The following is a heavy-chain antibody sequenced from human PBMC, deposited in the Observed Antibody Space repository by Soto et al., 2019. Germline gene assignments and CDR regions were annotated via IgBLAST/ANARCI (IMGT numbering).Heavy chain of an antibody. CDR1: GYTFTRYW. D-gene: IGHD4-17*01. CDR3: ARTTDYGGNSRFSFDY. Sequence: GESLMISCKGAGYTFTRYWIGWVRQMPGKRLECWGIIYPGDSDTRYSPSFQGQVTISADKSINTAYLQCSSLKASATAIYYCARTTDYGGNSRFSFDYWGQGTLVTVSS. J-gene: IGHJ4*02. V-gene: IGHV5-51*01. CDR2: IYPGDSDT.